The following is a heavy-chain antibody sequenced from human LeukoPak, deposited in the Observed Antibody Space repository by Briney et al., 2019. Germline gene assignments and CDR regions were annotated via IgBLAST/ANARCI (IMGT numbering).Heavy chain of an antibody. Sequence: PGGSLRLSCAASGFAFSAYIMNWVRQAPGKGLEWVSSISSSSNYIYYADSMKGRFTISRDNAKNSLYLQMNSLRAEDTAVYYCASWKKPVQEIHDIVTGQNIWFDPWGQGTLVTVSS. CDR3: ASWKKPVQEIHDIVTGQNIWFDP. D-gene: IGHD3-9*01. CDR2: ISSSSNYI. CDR1: GFAFSAYI. V-gene: IGHV3-21*01. J-gene: IGHJ5*02.